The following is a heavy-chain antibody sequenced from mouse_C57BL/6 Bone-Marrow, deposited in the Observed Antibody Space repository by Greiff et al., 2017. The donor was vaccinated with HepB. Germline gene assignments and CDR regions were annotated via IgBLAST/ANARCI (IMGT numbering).Heavy chain of an antibody. CDR2: INPNNGGT. D-gene: IGHD3-2*02. CDR1: GYTFTDYN. Sequence: VHVKQSGPELVKPGASVKIPCKASGYTFTDYNMDWVKQSHGKSLEWIGDINPNNGGTICNQKFKGKATLTVDKSSSTAYMGLRSLTSEDTAVYYCAREGSSGYGFAYWGQGTLVTVSA. CDR3: AREGSSGYGFAY. V-gene: IGHV1-18*01. J-gene: IGHJ3*01.